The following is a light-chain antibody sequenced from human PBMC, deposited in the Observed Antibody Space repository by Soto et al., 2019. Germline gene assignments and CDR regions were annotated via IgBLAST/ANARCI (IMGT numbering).Light chain of an antibody. CDR1: QSVLYSSNNKNY. Sequence: DIVMTQSPDSLAVSLGERATINCKSSQSVLYSSNNKNYLAWYQQKPGQPPKLLIYWASTRESGVPDRFSGSGSGTDFTLTISSLQAGDVAVYYCQYGFTFGPGTKVDIK. V-gene: IGKV4-1*01. CDR3: QYGFT. J-gene: IGKJ3*01. CDR2: WAS.